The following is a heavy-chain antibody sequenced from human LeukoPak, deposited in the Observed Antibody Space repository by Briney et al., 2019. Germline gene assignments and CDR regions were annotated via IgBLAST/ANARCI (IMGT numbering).Heavy chain of an antibody. CDR2: ISYSGST. CDR1: GGSISSSSYY. V-gene: IGHV4-39*01. J-gene: IGHJ3*02. D-gene: IGHD5-24*01. CDR3: ARWLQFQLDAFDI. Sequence: PSETLSLTCTVSGGSISSSSYYWGWIRQPPGKGLELIGSISYSGSTYYNPSLKSRVTISVDTSKNQFSLKLSSVTAADTAVYYCARWLQFQLDAFDIWGQGTMVTVSS.